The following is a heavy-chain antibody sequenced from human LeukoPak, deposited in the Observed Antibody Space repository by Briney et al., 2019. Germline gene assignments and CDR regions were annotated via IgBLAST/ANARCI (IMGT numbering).Heavy chain of an antibody. J-gene: IGHJ6*03. CDR2: IYTSGST. V-gene: IGHV4-61*02. CDR1: GGSISSGSYY. CDR3: ARGQLLFYYYYYMDV. D-gene: IGHD2-2*01. Sequence: SETLSLTCTVSGGSISSGSYYWRWIRQPAGKGLEWIARIYTSGSTNYNPSLKSRVTISVDTSKNQFSLKLSSVTAADTAVYYCARGQLLFYYYYYMDVWGKGTTVTISS.